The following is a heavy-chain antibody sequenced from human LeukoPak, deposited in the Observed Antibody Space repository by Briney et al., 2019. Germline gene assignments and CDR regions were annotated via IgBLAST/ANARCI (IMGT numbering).Heavy chain of an antibody. CDR2: MNPNSGNT. V-gene: IGHV1-8*01. D-gene: IGHD3-3*01. CDR1: GYTFTSYD. Sequence: ASVKVSCKASGYTFTSYDINWVRQATGQGLEGMGWMNPNSGNTGYAQKFQGRVTMTRNTSISTAYMELSSLRSEDTAVYYCARGVPYDFWSGYSPRYYFDYWGQGTLVTVSS. J-gene: IGHJ4*02. CDR3: ARGVPYDFWSGYSPRYYFDY.